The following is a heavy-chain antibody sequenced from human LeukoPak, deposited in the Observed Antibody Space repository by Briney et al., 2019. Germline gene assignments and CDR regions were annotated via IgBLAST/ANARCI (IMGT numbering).Heavy chain of an antibody. CDR3: ARTIVVVPAAMFAFDI. V-gene: IGHV4-31*03. CDR1: GGSISSGDYY. CDR2: IYYSGST. D-gene: IGHD2-2*01. J-gene: IGHJ3*02. Sequence: SQTLSLTCTVSGGSISSGDYYWSWIRQHPGKGLEWIGYIYYSGSTYYNPSLKSRVTISVDTSKNQFSLKLSSVTAADTAVYYCARTIVVVPAAMFAFDIWGQGTMVTVSS.